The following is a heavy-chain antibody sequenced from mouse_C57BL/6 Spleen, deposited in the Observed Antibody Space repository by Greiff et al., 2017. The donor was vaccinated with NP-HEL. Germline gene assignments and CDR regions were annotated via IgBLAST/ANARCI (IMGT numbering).Heavy chain of an antibody. CDR1: GYTFTDYY. CDR2: INPNNGGT. D-gene: IGHD2-13*01. Sequence: VQLQQSGPELVKPGASVKISCKASGYTFTDYYMNWVKQSHGKSLEWIGDINPNNGGTSYNQKFKGKATLTVDTSSSTAYMELRSLTSEDSAVYYCARSDSPIDYWGQGTTLTVSA. CDR3: ARSDSPIDY. V-gene: IGHV1-26*01. J-gene: IGHJ2*01.